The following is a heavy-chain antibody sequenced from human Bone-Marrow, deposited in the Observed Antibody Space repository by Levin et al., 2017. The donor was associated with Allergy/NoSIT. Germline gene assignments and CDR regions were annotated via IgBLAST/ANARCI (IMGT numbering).Heavy chain of an antibody. CDR3: ARGDCYSGSCYGPDWLDP. CDR2: INPNSGNT. J-gene: IGHJ5*02. D-gene: IGHD2-15*01. V-gene: IGHV1-8*01. CDR1: GYTFTSYN. Sequence: ASVKVSCKTSGYTFTSYNVYWVRQAPGQGLEYMGYINPNSGNTGYAQKFQGRVTMTRNSSITTAYMKLSGLRFEDTAIYYCARGDCYSGSCYGPDWLDPGGQGTQVTVSS.